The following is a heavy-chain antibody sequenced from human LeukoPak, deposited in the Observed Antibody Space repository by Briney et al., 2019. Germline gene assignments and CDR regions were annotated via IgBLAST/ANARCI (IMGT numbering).Heavy chain of an antibody. V-gene: IGHV4-34*01. Sequence: PSETLSLTCAVYGGSFSGYYWSWIRQPPGKGLEWIGEINHSGSTNYNPSLKSRVTISVDTSKNQFSLKLSSVTAADTAVYYCARDGPGYDFWSGYHPKANWFDPWGQGTLVTVSS. CDR1: GGSFSGYY. CDR2: INHSGST. J-gene: IGHJ5*02. D-gene: IGHD3-3*01. CDR3: ARDGPGYDFWSGYHPKANWFDP.